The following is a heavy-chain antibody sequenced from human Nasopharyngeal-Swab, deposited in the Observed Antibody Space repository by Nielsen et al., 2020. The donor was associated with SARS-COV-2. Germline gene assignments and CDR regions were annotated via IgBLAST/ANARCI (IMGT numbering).Heavy chain of an antibody. V-gene: IGHV4-39*01. Sequence: RQAPGKGLEWSGSIYYSGSTYYNPSLKRRVTISGDTSKNQFSLKLSSVTAADTAVYYCARHFQDVTIFGVVIPGDYMDVWGKGTTVTVSS. D-gene: IGHD3-3*01. CDR3: ARHFQDVTIFGVVIPGDYMDV. J-gene: IGHJ6*03. CDR2: IYYSGST.